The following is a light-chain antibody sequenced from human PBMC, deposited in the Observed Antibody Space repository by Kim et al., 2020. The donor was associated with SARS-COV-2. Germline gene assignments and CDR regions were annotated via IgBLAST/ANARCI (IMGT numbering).Light chain of an antibody. Sequence: SSELTQDPAVSVALGQTVRITCQGDSLRSYYASWYQQKPGQAPVLVIYGKNNRPLGIPARFSGSSSGNTASLTITGAQAEDEADYYCNSRDSSGNHDLFGTGTKVTVL. J-gene: IGLJ1*01. CDR2: GKN. CDR1: SLRSYY. V-gene: IGLV3-19*01. CDR3: NSRDSSGNHDL.